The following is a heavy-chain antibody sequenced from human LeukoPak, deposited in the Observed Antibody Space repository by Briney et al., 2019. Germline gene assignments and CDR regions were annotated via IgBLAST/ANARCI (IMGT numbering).Heavy chain of an antibody. J-gene: IGHJ6*03. CDR3: ARVAVRFLDWPNPDYMDV. D-gene: IGHD3-3*01. Sequence: SVKVSCKASGGTFSSYAISWVRQAPGQGLEWMGGIIPICGTANYAQKFQGRVTITADESTSTVYMGLSSLRSEDTAVYYCARVAVRFLDWPNPDYMDVWDKGTTVTVS. CDR2: IIPICGTA. V-gene: IGHV1-69*01. CDR1: GGTFSSYA.